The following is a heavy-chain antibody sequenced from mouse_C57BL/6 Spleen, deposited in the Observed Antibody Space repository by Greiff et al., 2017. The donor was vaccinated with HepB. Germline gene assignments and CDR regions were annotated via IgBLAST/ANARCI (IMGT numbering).Heavy chain of an antibody. Sequence: VQLQQPGAELVRPGSSVKLSCKASGYTFTSYWMDWVKQRPGQGLEWIGNIYPSDSETHYNQKFKDKATLTVDKSSSTAYMQLSSLTSEDSAVYYCARVSSGYYDYWGQGTTLTVSS. D-gene: IGHD3-2*02. CDR3: ARVSSGYYDY. CDR1: GYTFTSYW. J-gene: IGHJ2*01. V-gene: IGHV1-61*01. CDR2: IYPSDSET.